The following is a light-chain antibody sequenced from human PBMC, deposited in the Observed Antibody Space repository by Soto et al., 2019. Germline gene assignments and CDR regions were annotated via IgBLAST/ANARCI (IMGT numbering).Light chain of an antibody. Sequence: DIQMTQSPSSLSASVGDRITITCRESQRIRTSLNWYQHKPGKAPNILIYAASSLQSGVPSRFSGSGSGTDFTLTISSLQPEDFATYFCQQSYNSLRTFGQGTKVDI. CDR1: QRIRTS. CDR3: QQSYNSLRT. J-gene: IGKJ1*01. V-gene: IGKV1-39*01. CDR2: AAS.